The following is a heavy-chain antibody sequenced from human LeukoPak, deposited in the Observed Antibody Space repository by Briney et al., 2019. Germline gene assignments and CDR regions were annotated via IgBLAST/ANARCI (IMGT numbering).Heavy chain of an antibody. Sequence: SETLSLTCTVSGGSISSSSYCWGWIRQPPGKGLEWIGSIYYSGSTYYNPSLKSRVTISVDTSKNQFSLKLSSVTAADTAVYYCARRSTAPIAGTGVNWFDPWGQGTLVTVSS. CDR3: ARRSTAPIAGTGVNWFDP. CDR2: IYYSGST. CDR1: GGSISSSSYC. D-gene: IGHD6-13*01. J-gene: IGHJ5*02. V-gene: IGHV4-39*01.